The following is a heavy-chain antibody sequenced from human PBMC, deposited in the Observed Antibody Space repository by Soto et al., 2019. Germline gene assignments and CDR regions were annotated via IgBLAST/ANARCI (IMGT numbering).Heavy chain of an antibody. Sequence: QVQLVQSGAEVKKPGSSVKVSCKASGGTFSSYTISWVRQAPGQGLEWMGRIIPILGIANYAQKFQGRVTITADKSTSTAYMELSSLRTEDTAVYYCASEYYYDNTGGFDYWGQGTLVTVSS. V-gene: IGHV1-69*02. J-gene: IGHJ4*02. CDR1: GGTFSSYT. CDR2: IIPILGIA. D-gene: IGHD3-22*01. CDR3: ASEYYYDNTGGFDY.